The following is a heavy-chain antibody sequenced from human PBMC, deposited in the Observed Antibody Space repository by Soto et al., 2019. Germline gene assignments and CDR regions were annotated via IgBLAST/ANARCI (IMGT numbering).Heavy chain of an antibody. CDR2: IYYSGST. CDR1: GGSISSGDYY. D-gene: IGHD1-1*01. J-gene: IGHJ5*02. V-gene: IGHV4-30-4*01. Sequence: QVQLQESGPGLVKPSQTLSLTCTVSGGSISSGDYYWSWIRQPPGKGLEWIGYIYYSGSTYYNPSLKCRVTISVHTSKTQFSLNVFSETATDTAVYYCARGRYSWGIIWFDPWGQGTLVTVSS. CDR3: ARGRYSWGIIWFDP.